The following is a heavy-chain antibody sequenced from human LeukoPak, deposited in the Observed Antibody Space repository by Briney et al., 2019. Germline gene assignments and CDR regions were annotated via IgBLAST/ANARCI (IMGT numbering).Heavy chain of an antibody. Sequence: GGSLRLSCAASGFTFSSYSMNWVRQAPGRGLEWVSYISGSGSPIYYADSVKGRFTISRDNAKNSLYLQINSLRAEDTAVYYCARARVDSSGYYYRDAFDIWGQGTMVTVSS. J-gene: IGHJ3*02. CDR2: ISGSGSPI. CDR3: ARARVDSSGYYYRDAFDI. CDR1: GFTFSSYS. V-gene: IGHV3-48*01. D-gene: IGHD3-22*01.